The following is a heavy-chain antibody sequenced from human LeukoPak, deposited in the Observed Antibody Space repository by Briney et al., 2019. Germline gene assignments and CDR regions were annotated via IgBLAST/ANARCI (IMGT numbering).Heavy chain of an antibody. CDR3: ASYSGSYSAFDY. D-gene: IGHD1-26*01. J-gene: IGHJ4*02. CDR2: INPSGCST. CDR1: GYTFTSYY. Sequence: ASVKVSCKASGYTFTSYYMHWVRQAPGQGPEWMGIINPSGCSTIYAQKFQGRVTMTRDTSTSTVYMELSRLRSEDTAVYYCASYSGSYSAFDYWGQGTLVTVSS. V-gene: IGHV1-46*01.